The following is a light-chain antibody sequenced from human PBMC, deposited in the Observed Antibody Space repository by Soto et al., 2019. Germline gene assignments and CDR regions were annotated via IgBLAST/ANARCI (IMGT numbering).Light chain of an antibody. Sequence: DIQMTQSPSTLSASVGDRVTITCRASQSISTSLAWYQQKPGKAPKVLIYKASSLESGVPSRFSGSGSGTEFSLTISRLKPDYDATYYFHDCDSYWTFGQGTKVEIQ. J-gene: IGKJ1*01. CDR1: QSISTS. V-gene: IGKV1-5*03. CDR2: KAS. CDR3: HDCDSYWT.